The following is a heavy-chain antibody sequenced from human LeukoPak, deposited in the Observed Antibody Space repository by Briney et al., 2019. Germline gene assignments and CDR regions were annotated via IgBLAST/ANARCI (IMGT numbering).Heavy chain of an antibody. CDR3: ARDSGYDFWSGYPKINWYFDL. CDR2: INAGNGNT. J-gene: IGHJ2*01. D-gene: IGHD3-3*01. V-gene: IGHV1-3*03. Sequence: ASVKVSCKASGYTFISYAIHWVRQAPGRRLEWMGWINAGNGNTKYSQEFQGRVTITRDTSASTAYMELSSLRSEDMAMYYCARDSGYDFWSGYPKINWYFDLWGRGTLVTVSS. CDR1: GYTFISYA.